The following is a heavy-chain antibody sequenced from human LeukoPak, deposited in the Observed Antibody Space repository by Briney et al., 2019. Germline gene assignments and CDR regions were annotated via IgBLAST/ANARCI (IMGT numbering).Heavy chain of an antibody. CDR2: ISYDGSNK. D-gene: IGHD3-10*01. CDR1: GFTFSSYG. CDR3: ARDSPDHYFDY. V-gene: IGHV3-30*03. Sequence: GGSLRLSCAASGFTFSSYGIHWVRQAPGKGLEWVAVISYDGSNKYFADSVKGRFTISRDSYKNTLFLQMNSLRTEDTALYYCARDSPDHYFDYWGQGTLVTVSS. J-gene: IGHJ4*02.